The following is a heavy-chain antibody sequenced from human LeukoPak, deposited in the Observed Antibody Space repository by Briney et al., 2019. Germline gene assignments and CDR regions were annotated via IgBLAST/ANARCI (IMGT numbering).Heavy chain of an antibody. V-gene: IGHV1-2*02. D-gene: IGHD4-23*01. CDR1: GYSFTTYG. Sequence: ASVKVSCKASGYSFTTYGINWVRQAPGQGLEWMGWINPNSGGTNYAQKFQGRVTMTRDTSISTAYMELSRLRSDDTAVYYCASGGAFIAFDIWGQGTMVTVSS. CDR3: ASGGAFIAFDI. J-gene: IGHJ3*02. CDR2: INPNSGGT.